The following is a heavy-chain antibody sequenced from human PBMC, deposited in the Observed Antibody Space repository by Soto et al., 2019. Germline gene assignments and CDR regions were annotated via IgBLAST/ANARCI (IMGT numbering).Heavy chain of an antibody. D-gene: IGHD2-2*01. CDR1: GFTFSSYW. Sequence: EVQLVESGGGLVQPGGSLRLSCAASGFTFSSYWMSWVRQAPGKGLEWVANIKQDGSEKYYVDSVKGRITISRDNAKNSLYLQMNNLRAEDTAVYYCARISIRYCSSTSFYPYYFDYWGKGTLVTVSS. J-gene: IGHJ4*02. CDR3: ARISIRYCSSTSFYPYYFDY. CDR2: IKQDGSEK. V-gene: IGHV3-7*01.